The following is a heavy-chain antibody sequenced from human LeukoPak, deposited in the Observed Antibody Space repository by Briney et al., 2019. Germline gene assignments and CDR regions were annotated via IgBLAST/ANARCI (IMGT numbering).Heavy chain of an antibody. Sequence: SVKVSCKASGGTFSSYAISWVRQAPGQGLEWMGRIIPILGIANYAQKFQGRVTITADNSTSTAYMELSSLRSEDTAVYYCAREIYARYYDSSGYPPYYFDYWGLGTLVTVSS. J-gene: IGHJ4*02. CDR1: GGTFSSYA. D-gene: IGHD3-22*01. V-gene: IGHV1-69*04. CDR3: AREIYARYYDSSGYPPYYFDY. CDR2: IIPILGIA.